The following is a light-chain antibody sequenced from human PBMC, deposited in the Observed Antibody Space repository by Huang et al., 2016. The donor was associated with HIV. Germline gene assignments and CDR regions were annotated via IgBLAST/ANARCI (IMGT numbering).Light chain of an antibody. Sequence: DIQMTQSPSSLSASVGDRVTITCRASQSISIYLNWYQHKPGKAPKLLIYWASSLQRGVPSRFSGSGSGTDFTLTISRLQPEDFATYYCQQSYSTSWTFGQGTKVEIK. CDR2: WAS. V-gene: IGKV1-39*01. CDR1: QSISIY. J-gene: IGKJ1*01. CDR3: QQSYSTSWT.